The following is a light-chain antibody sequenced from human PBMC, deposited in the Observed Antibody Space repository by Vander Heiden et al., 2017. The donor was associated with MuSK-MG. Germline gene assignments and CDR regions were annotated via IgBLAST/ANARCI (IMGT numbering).Light chain of an antibody. CDR2: WAS. V-gene: IGKV4-1*01. Sequence: IVMTQSPDSLAVSLGERATINCKSSQSVLYSSNNKNYLAWYQQKPGQPPKLLIYWASTRESGVPDRFSGSGSGTDFTLTISSLQAEDVAVYYCQQDDSTPWGFGQGTKVEIK. CDR1: QSVLYSSNNKNY. CDR3: QQDDSTPWG. J-gene: IGKJ1*01.